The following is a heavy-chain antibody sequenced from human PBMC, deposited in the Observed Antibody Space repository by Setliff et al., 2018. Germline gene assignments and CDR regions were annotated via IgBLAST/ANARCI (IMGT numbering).Heavy chain of an antibody. Sequence: LSLTCTVSGGSLSPYFWSWIRQPPGKGLEWIGYIYHNGNTNFNPSPKTRLTMSVDTSKNQFALNLRSVTAADTAVYYCVRDRTAYSYGLDVWGQGTTGHRLL. D-gene: IGHD5-18*01. V-gene: IGHV4-59*01. J-gene: IGHJ6*02. CDR3: VRDRTAYSYGLDV. CDR1: GGSLSPYF. CDR2: IYHNGNT.